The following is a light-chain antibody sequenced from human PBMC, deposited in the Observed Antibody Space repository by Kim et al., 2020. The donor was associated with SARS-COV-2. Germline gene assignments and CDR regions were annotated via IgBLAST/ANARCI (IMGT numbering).Light chain of an antibody. CDR2: GVS. CDR3: QQYGSSRYT. Sequence: FSPGEGATLSCRASQSVSNNYLGWYQQKPGQAPRLLIYGVSTRATGIPDRFSGRGSGTDFTLTISRLEPEDVAVYYCQQYGSSRYTFGQGTKLEI. J-gene: IGKJ2*01. V-gene: IGKV3-20*01. CDR1: QSVSNNY.